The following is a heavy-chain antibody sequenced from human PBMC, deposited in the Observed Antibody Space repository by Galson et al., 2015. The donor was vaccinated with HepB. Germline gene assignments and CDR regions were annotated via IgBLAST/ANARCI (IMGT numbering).Heavy chain of an antibody. Sequence: SLRLSCAASGFTLRSYSMNWVRQAPGKGLEWVSSISRSSAHINYADSVKGRFTVSRDNAKNSLYLQINSLRPEDTAMYYCARDRWWGPSIYYYYGMDVWGQGTTVTVSS. V-gene: IGHV3-21*01. CDR1: GFTLRSYS. CDR3: ARDRWWGPSIYYYYGMDV. D-gene: IGHD2-15*01. J-gene: IGHJ6*02. CDR2: ISRSSAHI.